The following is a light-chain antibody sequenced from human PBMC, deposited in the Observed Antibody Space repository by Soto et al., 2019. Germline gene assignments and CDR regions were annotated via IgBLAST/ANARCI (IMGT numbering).Light chain of an antibody. Sequence: DVQMTKNTSTLSASVGDRVTITCRASQSISSWLAWYQQKPGKAPKLLIYKASSLESGVPSRFSGSGSGTEFTLTISSLQPDDFATYYCQQYNSYWTFGQGTKVDIK. CDR2: KAS. CDR3: QQYNSYWT. V-gene: IGKV1-5*03. CDR1: QSISSW. J-gene: IGKJ1*01.